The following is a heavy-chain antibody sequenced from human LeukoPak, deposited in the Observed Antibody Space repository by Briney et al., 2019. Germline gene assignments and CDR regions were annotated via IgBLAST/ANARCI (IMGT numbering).Heavy chain of an antibody. J-gene: IGHJ5*02. V-gene: IGHV5-51*01. Sequence: GESLKISCEASGHTFTNSWIAWVRQKPGKGPEWMGLIYPDDSDTRYNPSFQGQVIISADKSISTAYLQWSSLKASDTAMYYCARSAGHCSDGLCYAYNWFDLWGQGTLVTVSS. CDR2: IYPDDSDT. CDR1: GHTFTNSW. D-gene: IGHD2-8*01. CDR3: ARSAGHCSDGLCYAYNWFDL.